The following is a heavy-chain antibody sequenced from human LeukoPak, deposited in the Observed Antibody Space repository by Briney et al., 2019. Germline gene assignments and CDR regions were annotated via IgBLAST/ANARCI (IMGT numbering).Heavy chain of an antibody. D-gene: IGHD1-26*01. J-gene: IGHJ4*02. CDR2: INPNRAGT. CDR1: GYTFTCYY. V-gene: IGHV1-2*02. CDR3: ARVARASNTRLFPEYMSLGY. Sequence: GASVKVSCKASGYTFTCYYMHWVRQAPGQGVEGMGWINPNRAGTNYAPKFQGSATMTTDTSISTAYIDLSRLRSDAPAVYYCARVARASNTRLFPEYMSLGYWGQGTLVTVSS.